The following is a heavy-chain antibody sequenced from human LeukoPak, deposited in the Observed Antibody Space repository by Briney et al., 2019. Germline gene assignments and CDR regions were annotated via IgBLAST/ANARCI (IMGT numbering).Heavy chain of an antibody. CDR3: AVSFYDILTGYYRDY. D-gene: IGHD3-9*01. CDR2: IYSGGST. Sequence: GSLRLSCAASGFIVSSNYMSWVRQAPGKGLEWVSVIYSGGSTYYADSVKGRFTISRDNSKNTLYLQMNSLRAEDTAVYYCAVSFYDILTGYYRDYWGQGTLVTVSS. CDR1: GFIVSSNY. J-gene: IGHJ4*02. V-gene: IGHV3-53*01.